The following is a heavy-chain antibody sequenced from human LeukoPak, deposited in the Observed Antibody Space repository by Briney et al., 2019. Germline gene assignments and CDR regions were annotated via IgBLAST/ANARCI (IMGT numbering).Heavy chain of an antibody. V-gene: IGHV4-59*01. D-gene: IGHD6-13*01. Sequence: SETLSLTCTVSGGSISSYYWSWIRQPPRKGLEWIGYIYYSASTNYNPSLKSRVTISVDTSKNQFSLKLSSVTAADTAVYYCAREGSSSSWDYWGQGTLVTVSS. CDR3: AREGSSSSWDY. CDR2: IYYSAST. J-gene: IGHJ4*02. CDR1: GGSISSYY.